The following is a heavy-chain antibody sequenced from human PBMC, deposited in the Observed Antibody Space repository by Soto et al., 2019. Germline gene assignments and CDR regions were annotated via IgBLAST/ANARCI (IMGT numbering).Heavy chain of an antibody. Sequence: QVQLQESGPGLVEPSETLSLTCTVSGGSMNGFYWNWIRQPAGGGLEWIGRVYSSGRADYIPSLKSLIPMSVDTSKNQFYLNLRFVTAADTAVYFCAKDKSGAADIWGHGTMVTVS. CDR2: VYSSGRA. CDR1: GGSMNGFY. D-gene: IGHD7-27*01. J-gene: IGHJ3*02. CDR3: AKDKSGAADI. V-gene: IGHV4-4*07.